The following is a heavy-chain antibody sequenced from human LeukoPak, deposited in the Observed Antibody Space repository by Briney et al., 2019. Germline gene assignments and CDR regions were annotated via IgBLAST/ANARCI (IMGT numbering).Heavy chain of an antibody. Sequence: GESLKISCKGSGYSFNSYWIGWVRQMPGKGLEWMGIIYPGDSNTRYNPSFQGQVTISADKSISTAYPQWSSLKASDTAMYYCAISLRYCSGGSCYRTGHWFDPWGQGTLVTVSS. J-gene: IGHJ5*02. CDR3: AISLRYCSGGSCYRTGHWFDP. CDR2: IYPGDSNT. CDR1: GYSFNSYW. V-gene: IGHV5-51*01. D-gene: IGHD2-15*01.